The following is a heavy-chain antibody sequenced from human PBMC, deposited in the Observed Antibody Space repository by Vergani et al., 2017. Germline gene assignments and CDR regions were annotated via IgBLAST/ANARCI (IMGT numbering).Heavy chain of an antibody. J-gene: IGHJ6*02. V-gene: IGHV1-46*01. Sequence: QVQLVQSGAEVKKPGASVKVSCKSSGYTFTSYYMHWVRQAPGQGLEWMGIINPSGGSTSYAQKFQGRVTMTRDTSTSTVYMELSSLRSEDTAVDYCARVDCSSTSCPYGMDVWGQGTTVTVSS. CDR1: GYTFTSYY. CDR3: ARVDCSSTSCPYGMDV. CDR2: INPSGGST. D-gene: IGHD2-2*01.